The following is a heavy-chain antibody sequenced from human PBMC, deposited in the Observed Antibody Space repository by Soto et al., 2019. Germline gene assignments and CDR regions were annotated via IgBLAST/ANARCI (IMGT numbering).Heavy chain of an antibody. CDR3: ARGQEGVVATH. Sequence: QVQLQQWGAGLLKPSETLSLNCAVTGGSLSGYYWSWIRQPPGKGLEWIGEVKDGGHTNYSPSLRGRVTISSDTSHNRFSLRLNSVTAADTGVYYCARGQEGVVATHWDQGSLVTVSS. J-gene: IGHJ4*02. D-gene: IGHD5-12*01. CDR2: VKDGGHT. V-gene: IGHV4-34*01. CDR1: GGSLSGYY.